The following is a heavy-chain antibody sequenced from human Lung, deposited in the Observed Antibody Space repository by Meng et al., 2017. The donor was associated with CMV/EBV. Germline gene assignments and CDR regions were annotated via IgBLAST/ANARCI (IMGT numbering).Heavy chain of an antibody. J-gene: IGHJ3*02. Sequence: EXXKISCAASGFTFSGSAMHWVRQASGKGLEWVGRIRSKANIYATAYTASVRGRFTVSRDDSKNTAYLQMNSLKTEDTAIYYCTSLTMIDAFDIWGQGTMVTVS. CDR1: GFTFSGSA. V-gene: IGHV3-73*01. D-gene: IGHD3-22*01. CDR2: IRSKANIYAT. CDR3: TSLTMIDAFDI.